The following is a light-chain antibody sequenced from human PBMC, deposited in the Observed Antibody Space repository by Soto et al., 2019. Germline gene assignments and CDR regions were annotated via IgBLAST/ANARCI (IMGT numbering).Light chain of an antibody. Sequence: QSVLTQPASVSGSPGQSITISCTGTSSDVGTYNYVSWYQHRPGKAPKLMIYDVSYRPSGVSNRFSGSKSANTASPTISGLQAEDEADYYCSSYTTSNTQVFGGGTKVTVL. CDR2: DVS. J-gene: IGLJ3*02. CDR3: SSYTTSNTQV. V-gene: IGLV2-14*01. CDR1: SSDVGTYNY.